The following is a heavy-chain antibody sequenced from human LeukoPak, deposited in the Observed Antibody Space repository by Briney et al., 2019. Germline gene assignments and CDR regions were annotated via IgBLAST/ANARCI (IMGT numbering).Heavy chain of an antibody. D-gene: IGHD6-13*01. CDR1: GFTFGLYD. Sequence: GGSLRLSCTASGFTFGLYDMNWVRQAPGEGLVWVSRIDPDGSTTNYADSVKGRFTTSRDNAKNTLYLQMNSLRAEDTALYYCTRVQAGRAGLMDVWGRGTTVTVSS. V-gene: IGHV3-74*01. CDR2: IDPDGSTT. CDR3: TRVQAGRAGLMDV. J-gene: IGHJ6*02.